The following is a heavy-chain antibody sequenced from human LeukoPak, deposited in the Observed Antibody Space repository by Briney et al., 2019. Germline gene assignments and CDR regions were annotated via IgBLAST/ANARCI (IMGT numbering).Heavy chain of an antibody. CDR2: IYTSGST. Sequence: SETLSLTCTVSGGSISSGSYYWSWIRQPAGKGLEWIGRIYTSGSTNYNPSLKSRVTISVDTSKNQFSLKLTSVTAADTAVYYCARRMTLGGIDYWGQGTLVTVSS. D-gene: IGHD3-10*01. V-gene: IGHV4-61*02. CDR3: ARRMTLGGIDY. J-gene: IGHJ4*02. CDR1: GGSISSGSYY.